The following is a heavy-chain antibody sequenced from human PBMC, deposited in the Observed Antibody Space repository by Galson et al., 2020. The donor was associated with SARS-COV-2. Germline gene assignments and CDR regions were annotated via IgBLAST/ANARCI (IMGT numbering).Heavy chain of an antibody. CDR2: ISSTGEYI. D-gene: IGHD5-12*01. V-gene: IGHV3-21*01. CDR1: GFTFSTYA. Sequence: GESLKISCAASGFTFSTYAITWVRQAPGKGLEWVSSISSTGEYIYFADSLKGRFTISRDNAKKSVYLQMNSLRADDTAVYFCARDREGDGYKFNAFDMWGQGTIVTVSS. CDR3: ARDREGDGYKFNAFDM. J-gene: IGHJ3*02.